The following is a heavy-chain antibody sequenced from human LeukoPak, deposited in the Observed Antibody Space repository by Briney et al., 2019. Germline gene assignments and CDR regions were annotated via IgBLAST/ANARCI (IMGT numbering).Heavy chain of an antibody. CDR3: ARVIILRGYDFWSGYDMPFDY. CDR1: GYTFTGYY. CDR2: INPNSGGT. V-gene: IGHV1-2*02. J-gene: IGHJ4*02. Sequence: GASVKVSCKASGYTFTGYYMHWVRQAPGQGLEWMGWINPNSGGTNYAQKFQGRVTMTRDTSISTAYMELSRLRSDDTAVYYCARVIILRGYDFWSGYDMPFDYWGQGTLVTVSS. D-gene: IGHD3-3*01.